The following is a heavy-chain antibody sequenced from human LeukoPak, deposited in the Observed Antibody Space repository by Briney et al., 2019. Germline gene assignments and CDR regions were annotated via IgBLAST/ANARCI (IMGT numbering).Heavy chain of an antibody. J-gene: IGHJ4*02. CDR2: IRYDGSNK. CDR1: GFTFSSYG. Sequence: GGSLRLSCVASGFTFSSYGMHWVRQAPGKGLEWVAFIRYDGSNKYYADSVKGRFTISRDNSKNTLYLQMNSLRVEDTAVYYCAKDSEKGYNWAPFDYWGQGTLVTVSS. V-gene: IGHV3-30*02. D-gene: IGHD5-24*01. CDR3: AKDSEKGYNWAPFDY.